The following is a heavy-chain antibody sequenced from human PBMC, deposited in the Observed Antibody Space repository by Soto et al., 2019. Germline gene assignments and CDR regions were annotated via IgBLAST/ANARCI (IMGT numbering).Heavy chain of an antibody. D-gene: IGHD3-22*01. CDR2: VKPNNGDT. Sequence: QVQLVQSGAELKKPGASVKDSCKASGYTFSNYDMNWVRQAPGRGPEWIGWVKPNNGDTGYAQKLQGRVTLTTVISTTTAHIELTSLRTEDTALFYCAKVTRKGSAIDFDYWGQGTLITVSS. V-gene: IGHV1-8*01. CDR3: AKVTRKGSAIDFDY. J-gene: IGHJ4*02. CDR1: GYTFSNYD.